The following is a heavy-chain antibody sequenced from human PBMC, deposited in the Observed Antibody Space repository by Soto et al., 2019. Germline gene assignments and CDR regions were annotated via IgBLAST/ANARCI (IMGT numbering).Heavy chain of an antibody. Sequence: GESLKISCAASGFTFSSYAMSWVRQAPGKGLEWVSAISGSGGSTYYADSVKGRFTISRDNSKNTLYLQMNSLRAEDTAVYYCAKDRGGYCSSTSCYNWFDPWGQGTLVTVSS. CDR1: GFTFSSYA. V-gene: IGHV3-23*01. D-gene: IGHD2-2*03. CDR3: AKDRGGYCSSTSCYNWFDP. CDR2: ISGSGGST. J-gene: IGHJ5*02.